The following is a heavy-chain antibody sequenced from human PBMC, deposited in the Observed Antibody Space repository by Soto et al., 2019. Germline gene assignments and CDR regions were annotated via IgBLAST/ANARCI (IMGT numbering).Heavy chain of an antibody. CDR2: IWYDGSNK. V-gene: IGHV3-33*01. CDR3: ARANDSPGRIMITFGGVIVGNWFDP. Sequence: VGSLRLSCAASGFTFSSYGMHWVRQAPGKGLEWVAVIWYDGSNKYYADSVKGRFTISRDNSKNTLYLQMNSLRAEDTAVYYCARANDSPGRIMITFGGVIVGNWFDPWGQGTLVTVSS. J-gene: IGHJ5*02. CDR1: GFTFSSYG. D-gene: IGHD3-16*02.